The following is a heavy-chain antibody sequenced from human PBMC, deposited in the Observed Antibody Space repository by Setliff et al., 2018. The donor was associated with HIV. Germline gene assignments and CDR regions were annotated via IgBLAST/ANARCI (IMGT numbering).Heavy chain of an antibody. J-gene: IGHJ3*02. D-gene: IGHD5-12*01. CDR3: ARDRIEFVAEDPHEVFDI. CDR2: IHTSGNT. V-gene: IGHV4-4*07. CDR1: GHSISGYY. Sequence: SETLSLTCSVSGHSISGYYWSWIRQPAGRGLEWIGRIHTSGNTNYNPSLRGRVTMSVVMSKNQFSLKLTSVSAADTAVYYCARDRIEFVAEDPHEVFDIWGRGTLVTVSS.